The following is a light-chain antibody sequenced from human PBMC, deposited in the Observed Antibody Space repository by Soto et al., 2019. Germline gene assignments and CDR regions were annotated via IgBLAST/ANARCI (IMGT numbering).Light chain of an antibody. Sequence: AIQMTQSPSSFSASTGDRVTITCRASQGISSYLAWYQQKPGKAPKLLIYAASTLQSGVPSRFSGSGSGTGVTLTISCLQSEDFATYCCQQYYSYPLSFGGGTKVEIK. J-gene: IGKJ4*01. V-gene: IGKV1-8*01. CDR3: QQYYSYPLS. CDR2: AAS. CDR1: QGISSY.